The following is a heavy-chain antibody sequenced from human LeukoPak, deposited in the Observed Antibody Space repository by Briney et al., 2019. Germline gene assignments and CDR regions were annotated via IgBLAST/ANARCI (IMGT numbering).Heavy chain of an antibody. J-gene: IGHJ5*02. D-gene: IGHD3-3*01. CDR2: IYYSGST. V-gene: IGHV4-59*12. Sequence: PSETLSLTCTVSGGSISSYYWSWIRQPPGKGLEWIGYIYYSGSTNYNPSLKSRVTISVDTSKNQFSVKLSSVTAADTALYYCARTAPHYDFWSGPSNWFDPWGQGILVTVSS. CDR3: ARTAPHYDFWSGPSNWFDP. CDR1: GGSISSYY.